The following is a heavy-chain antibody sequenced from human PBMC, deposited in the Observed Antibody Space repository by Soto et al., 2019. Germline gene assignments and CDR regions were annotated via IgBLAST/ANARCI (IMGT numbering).Heavy chain of an antibody. Sequence: VASVKVSCKASGGTFSSYAISWVRQAPGQGLEWMGGIIPIFGTANYAQKFQGRVTITADESTSTAYMEQSSLRSEDTAVYYCARANFDWLLSKPYYYYYYGMDVWGQGTTVTVSS. J-gene: IGHJ6*02. CDR1: GGTFSSYA. CDR2: IIPIFGTA. D-gene: IGHD3-9*01. V-gene: IGHV1-69*13. CDR3: ARANFDWLLSKPYYYYYYGMDV.